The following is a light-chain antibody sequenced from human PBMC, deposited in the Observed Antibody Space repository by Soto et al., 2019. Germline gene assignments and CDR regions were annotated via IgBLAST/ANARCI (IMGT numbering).Light chain of an antibody. V-gene: IGLV2-8*01. CDR2: EVT. CDR3: CSYAGSSTSYV. J-gene: IGLJ1*01. CDR1: SSDVGYYDY. Sequence: QSALTQPPSASGFPGQSVTISCTGTSSDVGYYDYVSWYQQHPGKAPKLVIYEVTKRPSGVPDRVSASKSGNTASLTVSGLRAEDEADYYCCSYAGSSTSYVFGTGTKLTVL.